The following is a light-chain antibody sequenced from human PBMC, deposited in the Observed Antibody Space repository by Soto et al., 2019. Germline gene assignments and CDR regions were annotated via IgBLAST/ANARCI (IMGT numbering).Light chain of an antibody. CDR2: GAS. Sequence: EIVMTQSPATLSVSPGERATLSCRASQSVSSNLAWYQQKPCQAPRLLIYGASTRATGMPARFSGSGSGTEFTLTISSLQSEDFGVYYCQKYNNWPPYTLGQGTKLGIK. CDR3: QKYNNWPPYT. J-gene: IGKJ2*01. CDR1: QSVSSN. V-gene: IGKV3-15*01.